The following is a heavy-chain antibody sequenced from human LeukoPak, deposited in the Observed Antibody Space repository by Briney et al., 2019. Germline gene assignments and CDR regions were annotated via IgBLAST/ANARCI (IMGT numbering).Heavy chain of an antibody. V-gene: IGHV4-39*07. CDR3: ARVSSSYGYGGYYFDY. CDR1: GGSISSSSYY. J-gene: IGHJ4*02. D-gene: IGHD5-18*01. Sequence: SETLSLTCTVSGGSISSSSYYWGWIRQPPGKGLDWIGSIYYSANTYSNPSLKSRVTISVDTSKNQFSLKLSSVTAADTAVYYCARVSSSYGYGGYYFDYWGQGTLVTVSS. CDR2: IYYSANT.